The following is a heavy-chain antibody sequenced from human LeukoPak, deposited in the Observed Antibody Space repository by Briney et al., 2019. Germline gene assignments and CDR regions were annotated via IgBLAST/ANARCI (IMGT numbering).Heavy chain of an antibody. V-gene: IGHV3-53*01. CDR1: GFTVSSNY. Sequence: GGSLRLSCAASGFTVSSNYMSWVRQAPGKGLEWVSVIYSGGSTYYADSVKGRFTISRDNSKNTLYLQMNSLRAEDTAVYYCASTRIAARPVWFDPWGQGTLVTVSS. CDR2: IYSGGST. CDR3: ASTRIAARPVWFDP. J-gene: IGHJ5*02. D-gene: IGHD6-6*01.